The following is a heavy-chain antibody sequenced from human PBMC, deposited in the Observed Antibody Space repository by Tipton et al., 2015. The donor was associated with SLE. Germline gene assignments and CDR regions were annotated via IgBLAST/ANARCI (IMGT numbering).Heavy chain of an antibody. CDR3: ARSGPTLHAFDI. J-gene: IGHJ3*02. V-gene: IGHV3-69-1*02. D-gene: IGHD3-10*01. Sequence: SLRLSCTGSGFIFNNYAINWVRQAPGKGLEWVSSIAILSDFNHADSVKGRFTVSRDKAKNSVFLQMDSLRVEDTGVYYCARSGPTLHAFDIWGQGTMVTVSS. CDR1: GFIFNNYA. CDR2: IAILSDF.